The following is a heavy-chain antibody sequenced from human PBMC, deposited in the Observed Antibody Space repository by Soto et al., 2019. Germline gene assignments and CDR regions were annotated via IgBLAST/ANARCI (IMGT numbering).Heavy chain of an antibody. J-gene: IGHJ6*02. Sequence: QVQLVESGGGVVQPGRSLRLSCAASEFTFSNYAMHWVRQAPGKGLEWVAVILNDGSNRYHADSVKDRFTISRDNSKNTLYLQMNSLRAEETAVYYCARDDEYSGNGMDVWGQGTTVTVS. CDR3: ARDDEYSGNGMDV. D-gene: IGHD3-10*01. CDR2: ILNDGSNR. V-gene: IGHV3-33*08. CDR1: EFTFSNYA.